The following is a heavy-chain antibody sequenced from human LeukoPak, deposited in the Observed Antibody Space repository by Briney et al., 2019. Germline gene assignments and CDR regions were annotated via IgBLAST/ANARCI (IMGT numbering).Heavy chain of an antibody. Sequence: SETLSLTCAVYGGSFSGYYWSWIRQPPGEGLEWIGEISHSGSTNYNPSLKSRVTISVDTSKNQFSLKLSSVTAADTAVYYCARGSDHWFDPWGQGTLVTVSS. V-gene: IGHV4-34*01. CDR2: ISHSGST. D-gene: IGHD1-26*01. CDR1: GGSFSGYY. J-gene: IGHJ5*02. CDR3: ARGSDHWFDP.